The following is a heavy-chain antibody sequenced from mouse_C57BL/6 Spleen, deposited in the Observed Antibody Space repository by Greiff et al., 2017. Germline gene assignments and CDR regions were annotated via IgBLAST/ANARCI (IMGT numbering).Heavy chain of an antibody. D-gene: IGHD2-3*01. Sequence: VQLQQPGAELVKPGASVKMSCKASGYTFTSYWITWVKQRPGQGLEWIGDIYPGSGSTNYNEKFKSKATLAVDTSSSTAYMQLSSLTSEDSAVYYCARYQYDSYYNYAMDYWGQGTSVTVSS. CDR2: IYPGSGST. CDR1: GYTFTSYW. V-gene: IGHV1-55*01. J-gene: IGHJ4*01. CDR3: ARYQYDSYYNYAMDY.